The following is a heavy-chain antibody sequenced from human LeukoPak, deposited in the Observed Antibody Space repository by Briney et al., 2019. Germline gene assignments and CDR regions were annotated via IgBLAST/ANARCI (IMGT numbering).Heavy chain of an antibody. CDR3: ARETYGSGSCDY. CDR2: ISSSGGTM. Sequence: PGGSLRLSCAASGFTFSDYYMSWIRQAPGKGLGWVSFISSSGGTMYYADSVKGRFDISRDNAKNSLYLQMNSLRAEDTAVYYCARETYGSGSCDYWGQGTLVTVSS. CDR1: GFTFSDYY. D-gene: IGHD3-10*01. V-gene: IGHV3-11*04. J-gene: IGHJ4*02.